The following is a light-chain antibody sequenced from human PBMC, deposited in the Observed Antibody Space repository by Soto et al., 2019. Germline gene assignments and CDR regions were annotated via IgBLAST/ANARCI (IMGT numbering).Light chain of an antibody. Sequence: QSALTQPASVSGSPGQSITISCTGTGSGVGTYSFVSWYQQRPGKAPKLIIYDVSNRPSGVSTRFSGSKSVNTASLTISGLQADDEADYYCSSYTYNTAIFGGGTKLT. CDR3: SSYTYNTAI. CDR1: GSGVGTYSF. V-gene: IGLV2-14*01. J-gene: IGLJ2*01. CDR2: DVS.